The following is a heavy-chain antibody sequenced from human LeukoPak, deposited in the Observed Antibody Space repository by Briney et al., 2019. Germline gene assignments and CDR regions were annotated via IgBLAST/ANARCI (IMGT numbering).Heavy chain of an antibody. D-gene: IGHD2-15*01. V-gene: IGHV4-59*01. CDR1: GGSISSDH. Sequence: SETLCLTCNVSGGSISSDHWSWIRQPPGKGLEWIGYIYYSGNPNYNPSLKSRVTISVDTSKNQFSLKLRSVTAADTAVYYCARVCSGDSCYSGWGQGTLVTVSS. CDR2: IYYSGNP. J-gene: IGHJ4*02. CDR3: ARVCSGDSCYSG.